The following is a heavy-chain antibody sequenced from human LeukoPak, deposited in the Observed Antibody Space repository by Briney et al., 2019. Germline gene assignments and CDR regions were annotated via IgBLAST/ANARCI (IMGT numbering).Heavy chain of an antibody. Sequence: SETLSLTCTVSGGSISSSSYYWGWIRQPPGKGLEWIGSIYYSGSTYYNPSLKSRVTISVDTSKNQFSLKLSSVTAADTAVYYCARDRPSIIIVGATWRGNNWFDPWGQGTLVTVSS. CDR2: IYYSGST. V-gene: IGHV4-39*07. D-gene: IGHD1-26*01. CDR1: GGSISSSSYY. J-gene: IGHJ5*02. CDR3: ARDRPSIIIVGATWRGNNWFDP.